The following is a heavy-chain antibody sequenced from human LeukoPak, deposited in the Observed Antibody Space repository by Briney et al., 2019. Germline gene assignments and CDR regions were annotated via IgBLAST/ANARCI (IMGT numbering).Heavy chain of an antibody. J-gene: IGHJ5*02. CDR2: IHHSGST. CDR1: GYPISSGYY. Sequence: SETLSLTCIVSGYPISSGYYWGWIRQPPGKGLEWIGNIHHSGSTYYNPSLKSRVTISVDTSKNQFSLQLNSVTPEDTAVYYCAREGWFGEPPSHWFDPWGQGTLVTVSS. D-gene: IGHD3-10*01. CDR3: AREGWFGEPPSHWFDP. V-gene: IGHV4-38-2*02.